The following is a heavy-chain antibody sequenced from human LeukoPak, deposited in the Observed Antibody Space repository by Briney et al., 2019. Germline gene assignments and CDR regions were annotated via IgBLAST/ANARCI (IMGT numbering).Heavy chain of an antibody. CDR2: ISSSGSTI. CDR1: GFTFSSYE. CDR3: AGSYYDFWSGYSRFDY. J-gene: IGHJ4*02. D-gene: IGHD3-3*01. V-gene: IGHV3-48*03. Sequence: GGSLRLSCAASGFTFSSYEMNWVRQAPGKGLEWFSYISSSGSTIYYADSVKGRFTISRDNAKNSLYLQMNNLRAEDTAVYYCAGSYYDFWSGYSRFDYWGQRTLVTVSS.